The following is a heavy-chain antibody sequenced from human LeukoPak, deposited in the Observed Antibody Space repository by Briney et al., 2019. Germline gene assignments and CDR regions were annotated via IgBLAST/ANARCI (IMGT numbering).Heavy chain of an antibody. CDR3: ARGWLAETTVVTPYNY. J-gene: IGHJ4*02. V-gene: IGHV1-69*13. CDR2: IIPIFGTA. D-gene: IGHD4-23*01. CDR1: GGTFSSYA. Sequence: ASVKVSCKASGGTFSSYAISWVRQAPGQGLEWMGGIIPIFGTANYAEKFQGRVTITADESTSTAYMELSSLRSEDTAVYYCARGWLAETTVVTPYNYWGQGTLVTVSS.